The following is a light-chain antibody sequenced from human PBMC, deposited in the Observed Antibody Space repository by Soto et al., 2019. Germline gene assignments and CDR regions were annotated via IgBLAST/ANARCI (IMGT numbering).Light chain of an antibody. Sequence: EIALTQSPATLSVSPRQRATLSCTASQTVCSNVAWYQQKPGQAPRLLINAASTRATGIPARLSDSESGTEFTLTISSLQSEDFAVYYCQQYNIWRRGTFGQGTKVELK. J-gene: IGKJ1*01. CDR2: AAS. V-gene: IGKV3-15*01. CDR1: QTVCSN. CDR3: QQYNIWRRGT.